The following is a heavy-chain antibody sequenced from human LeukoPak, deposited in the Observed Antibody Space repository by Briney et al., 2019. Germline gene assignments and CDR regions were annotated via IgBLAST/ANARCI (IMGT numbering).Heavy chain of an antibody. CDR3: ARDATTAVGWVYMDV. Sequence: AGGSLRLSCAASGFTFSAYEMNWVRQAPGKGLEWISHISTSGDIINYANSVKGRFTISRDNAKNSLYLQMNSLRAKDTALYYCARDATTAVGWVYMDVWGKGTTVTISS. J-gene: IGHJ6*03. D-gene: IGHD6-13*01. CDR1: GFTFSAYE. CDR2: ISTSGDII. V-gene: IGHV3-48*03.